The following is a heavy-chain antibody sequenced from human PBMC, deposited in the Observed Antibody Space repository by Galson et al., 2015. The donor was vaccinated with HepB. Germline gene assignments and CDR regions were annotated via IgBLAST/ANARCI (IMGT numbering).Heavy chain of an antibody. D-gene: IGHD3-10*01. J-gene: IGHJ5*02. CDR1: GFDFGDYY. CDR2: ISNSGIII. V-gene: IGHV3-11*04. Sequence: SLRLSCAASGFDFGDYYMDWIRQAPGKGLECISYISNSGIIIKYADSVKGRFTIARDNTKKSLYLQMNNLTSEDTAVYYCASSGGILWLRELSWFDPGGQGTLVTVSS. CDR3: ASSGGILWLRELSWFDP.